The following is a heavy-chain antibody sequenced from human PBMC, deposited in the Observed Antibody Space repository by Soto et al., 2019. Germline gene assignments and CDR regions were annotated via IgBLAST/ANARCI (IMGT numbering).Heavy chain of an antibody. CDR1: GGSISSGDYY. J-gene: IGHJ4*02. CDR2: IYYSGST. D-gene: IGHD4-17*01. CDR3: ARKPMTTVTLDY. Sequence: TLSLPCTVSGGSISSGDYYWSWIRQPPGKGLEWIGYIYYSGSTYYNPSLKSRVTISVDTSKNQFSLKLSSVTAADTAVYYCARKPMTTVTLDYWGQGTLVTGSS. V-gene: IGHV4-30-4*01.